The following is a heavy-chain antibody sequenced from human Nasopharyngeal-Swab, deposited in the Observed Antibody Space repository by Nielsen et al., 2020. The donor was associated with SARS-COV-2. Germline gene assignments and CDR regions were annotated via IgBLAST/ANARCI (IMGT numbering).Heavy chain of an antibody. CDR1: GFTFSSYA. CDR3: AKDPRIAVAGTAWFDP. V-gene: IGHV3-23*01. D-gene: IGHD6-19*01. Sequence: GESLKISYAASGFTFSSYAMSWVRQAPGKGLEWVSAISGSGGSTYYADSVKGRFTISRDNSKNTLYLQMNSLRAEDTAVYYCAKDPRIAVAGTAWFDPWGQGTLVTVSS. J-gene: IGHJ5*02. CDR2: ISGSGGST.